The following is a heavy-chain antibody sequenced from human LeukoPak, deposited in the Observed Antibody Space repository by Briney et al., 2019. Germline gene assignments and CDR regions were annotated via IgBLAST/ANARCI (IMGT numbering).Heavy chain of an antibody. CDR2: IYYSGST. D-gene: IGHD3-10*01. J-gene: IGHJ4*02. CDR3: ARHEVVRGVIIYGFDY. V-gene: IGHV4-59*01. Sequence: SETLSLTCTVSGGSISSYYWSWIRQPPGKGLEWIGYIYYSGSTNYNPSLKSRVTISVDTSKNQFSLNLSSVTAADTAVYYCARHEVVRGVIIYGFDYWGQGTLVTVSS. CDR1: GGSISSYY.